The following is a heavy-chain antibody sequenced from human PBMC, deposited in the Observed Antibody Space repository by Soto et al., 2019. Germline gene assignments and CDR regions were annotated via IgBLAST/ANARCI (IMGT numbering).Heavy chain of an antibody. CDR2: IYYSGST. CDR1: GGSISSYY. D-gene: IGHD2-2*01. Sequence: SETLSLTCTVSGGSISSYYWSWIRQPPGKGLEWIGYIYYSGSTNYNPSLKSRVTISVDTSKNQFSLKLSSVTAADTAVYYCARAKLPDCSSTSCYLEYFDYWGQGTLVTVSS. V-gene: IGHV4-59*01. CDR3: ARAKLPDCSSTSCYLEYFDY. J-gene: IGHJ4*02.